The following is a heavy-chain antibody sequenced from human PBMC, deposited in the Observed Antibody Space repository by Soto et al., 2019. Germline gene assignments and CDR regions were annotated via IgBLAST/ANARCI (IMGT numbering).Heavy chain of an antibody. V-gene: IGHV2-5*02. CDR2: IYWDDDK. CDR1: GFSLSTSGVG. J-gene: IGHJ4*02. CDR3: AHTVTTIVRGVIIPPSQFDY. Sequence: QITLKESGPTLVKPTQTLTLTCTFSGFSLSTSGVGVGWIRQPPGKALEWLALIYWDDDKRYSPSLKSRLIITKDTSXXQXVXXMTNMDPVDTATYYCAHTVTTIVRGVIIPPSQFDYWGQGTLVTVSS. D-gene: IGHD3-10*01.